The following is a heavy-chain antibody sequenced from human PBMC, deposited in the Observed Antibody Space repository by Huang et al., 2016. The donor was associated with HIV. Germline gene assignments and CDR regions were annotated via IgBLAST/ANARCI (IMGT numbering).Heavy chain of an antibody. CDR2: INSDGTYI. V-gene: IGHV3-74*01. Sequence: EVRFQESGGGQVQPGGSLTLSCVAFGFTFLAFWMHWARQVPGEGGVWVARINSDGTYIYYADSVRGRFGVSRNNARDVLSLEMSSLRPEDTGVYFCAVGGRTASYFHFDPRGQGIPVIV. CDR1: GFTFLAFW. D-gene: IGHD3-9*01. CDR3: AVGGRTASYFHFDP. J-gene: IGHJ5*02.